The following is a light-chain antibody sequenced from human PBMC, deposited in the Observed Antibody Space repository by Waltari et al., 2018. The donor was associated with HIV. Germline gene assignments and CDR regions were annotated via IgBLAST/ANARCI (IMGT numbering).Light chain of an antibody. CDR2: GAS. Sequence: EIVMTQSPAPLSVSPGERVRLSCRASQSVSSNLVWYQQKPGQAPRVLIYGASTRAADIPARFSGSGAGTEFTLTISSLQSEDFAVYYCQQFHNWPRTFGQGTKVEIK. CDR3: QQFHNWPRT. J-gene: IGKJ1*01. CDR1: QSVSSN. V-gene: IGKV3-15*01.